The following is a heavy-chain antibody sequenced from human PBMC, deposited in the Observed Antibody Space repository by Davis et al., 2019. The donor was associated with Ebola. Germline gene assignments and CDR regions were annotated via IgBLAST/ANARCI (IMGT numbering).Heavy chain of an antibody. CDR1: GFTFSSYS. J-gene: IGHJ4*02. D-gene: IGHD4-17*01. CDR2: ISSSSSYI. Sequence: GGSLRLSCAASGFTFSSYSMNWVRQAPGKGLEWVSSISSSSSYIYYADSVKGRFTISRDNAKNSLYLQMNSLTTEDTAVYYCTIDVIGDYYTSFDYWGQGTLVSASS. V-gene: IGHV3-21*03. CDR3: TIDVIGDYYTSFDY.